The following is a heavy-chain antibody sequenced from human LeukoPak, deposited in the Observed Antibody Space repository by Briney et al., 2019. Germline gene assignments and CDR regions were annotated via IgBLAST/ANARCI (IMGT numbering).Heavy chain of an antibody. CDR2: IYYSGST. D-gene: IGHD2-2*01. CDR1: GCSISSSSYY. Sequence: SETLSLTCTVAGCSISSSSYYLGWIRQPSGKGLEWIVSIYYSGSTYYNPSLKSRVTISVDTSKNQFSLKLSSVTAADTAVYYCARNNCSSTSCYQYYYYYYGMDVWGQGTTVTVSS. CDR3: ARNNCSSTSCYQYYYYYYGMDV. J-gene: IGHJ6*02. V-gene: IGHV4-39*01.